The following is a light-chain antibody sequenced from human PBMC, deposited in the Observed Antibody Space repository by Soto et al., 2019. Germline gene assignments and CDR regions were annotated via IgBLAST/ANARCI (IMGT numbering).Light chain of an antibody. CDR2: AAS. Sequence: DNQVTKSPASLSASVGDRVTITCRASQSISSYLNWYQQKPGKAPKLLIYAASSLQSGVPSRFSGSGSGTDFTLTISSLQPEDFATYYCQQSYSTPITVGQGTRLEIK. J-gene: IGKJ5*01. V-gene: IGKV1-39*01. CDR1: QSISSY. CDR3: QQSYSTPIT.